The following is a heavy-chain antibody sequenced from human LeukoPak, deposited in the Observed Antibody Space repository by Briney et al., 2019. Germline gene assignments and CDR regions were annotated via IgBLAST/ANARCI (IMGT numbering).Heavy chain of an antibody. Sequence: ASVKVSCKASGYTFTNNFMHSVRQAPGQGLEWMGWINPNSGGTNYVQKFQGRVTITRDTSISTDYMEMSRLKSDDTAVYSCARDKLRTDYYDSSGYYPVDYWGQGTLVTVSS. CDR1: GYTFTNNF. CDR2: INPNSGGT. CDR3: ARDKLRTDYYDSSGYYPVDY. J-gene: IGHJ4*02. V-gene: IGHV1-2*02. D-gene: IGHD3-22*01.